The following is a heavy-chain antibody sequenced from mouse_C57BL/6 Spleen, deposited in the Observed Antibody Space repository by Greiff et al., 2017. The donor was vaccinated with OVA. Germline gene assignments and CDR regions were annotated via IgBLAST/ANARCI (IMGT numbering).Heavy chain of an antibody. J-gene: IGHJ3*01. CDR1: GYSFTSYY. D-gene: IGHD2-1*01. Sequence: VQLQQSGPELVKPGASVKISCKASGYSFTSYYIHWVKQRPGQGLEWIGWIYPGSGNTKYNEKFKGKATLTADTSSSTAYMQLSSLTSEDSAVYYCARGDYGNSWFAYWGQGTLVTVSA. V-gene: IGHV1-66*01. CDR2: IYPGSGNT. CDR3: ARGDYGNSWFAY.